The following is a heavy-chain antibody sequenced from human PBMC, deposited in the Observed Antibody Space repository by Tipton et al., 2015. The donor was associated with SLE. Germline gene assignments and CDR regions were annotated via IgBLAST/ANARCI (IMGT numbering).Heavy chain of an antibody. CDR2: IYNNGNT. J-gene: IGHJ4*02. V-gene: IGHV4-61*08. CDR1: GGSVSSGGYY. D-gene: IGHD5-12*01. CDR3: ARHASRGGVARHFDY. Sequence: TLSLTCTVSGGSVSSGGYYWSWIRQHPGKGLEWIGYIYNNGNTNYVPSLKRRVTISLDTSKNQFSLRLSSVTAADTAVYYCARHASRGGVARHFDYWGQGALVTVSS.